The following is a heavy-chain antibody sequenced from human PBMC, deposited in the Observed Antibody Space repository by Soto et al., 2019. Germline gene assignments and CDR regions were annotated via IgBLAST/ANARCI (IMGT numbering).Heavy chain of an antibody. D-gene: IGHD6-19*01. CDR2: ISYDGSNK. V-gene: IGHV3-30-3*01. CDR1: GFTFSSYA. Sequence: QVQLVESGGGVVQPGRSLRLSCAASGFTFSSYAMHWVRQAPGKGLEWVAVISYDGSNKYYADSVKGRFTISRDNSKNTLYLQMNSLRAEDTAVYYCARDRRGYSSGWYAGVPDYWGQGTLVTVSS. J-gene: IGHJ4*02. CDR3: ARDRRGYSSGWYAGVPDY.